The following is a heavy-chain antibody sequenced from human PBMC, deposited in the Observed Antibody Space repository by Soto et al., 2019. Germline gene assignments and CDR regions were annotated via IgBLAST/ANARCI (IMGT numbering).Heavy chain of an antibody. Sequence: ASVKVSCKASGYTLSDYYLQWVRQAPGQGLEWMGWINPNSGDTNYAQKFQGRATLTRDTSINTAYMELTSLKLDDTAVYYCAREGGGIAAAGAGDDSFDIWGQGTMVTVS. CDR3: AREGGGIAAAGAGDDSFDI. J-gene: IGHJ3*02. D-gene: IGHD6-13*01. V-gene: IGHV1-2*02. CDR1: GYTLSDYY. CDR2: INPNSGDT.